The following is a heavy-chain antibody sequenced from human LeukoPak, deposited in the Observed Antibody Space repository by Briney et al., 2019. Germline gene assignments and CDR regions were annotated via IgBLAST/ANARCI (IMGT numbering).Heavy chain of an antibody. D-gene: IGHD3-10*01. Sequence: SETLSLTCTVSGGSISSGDYYWSWIRQPPGKGLEWIGYIYYSGSTYYNPSLKSRVTISVDTSKNQFSLKLSSVTAADTAVYYCARGLTSGNRAFDIWGQGTMVTVSS. CDR1: GGSISSGDYY. J-gene: IGHJ3*02. CDR2: IYYSGST. V-gene: IGHV4-30-4*01. CDR3: ARGLTSGNRAFDI.